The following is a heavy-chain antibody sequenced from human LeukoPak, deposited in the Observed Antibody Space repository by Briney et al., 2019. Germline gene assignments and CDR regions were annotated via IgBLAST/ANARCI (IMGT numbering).Heavy chain of an antibody. J-gene: IGHJ4*02. CDR3: ARGCSITMIAGVH. Sequence: SQTLSLSSAVYGGSLSAYYWSSIRQPPGQGVKGFATIYHSGATYYTPSLKSRVTISVDTSKNQFSLNLDSVTAADTAVYYCARGCSITMIAGVHWGQGNLVTVSP. CDR2: IYHSGAT. V-gene: IGHV4-34*01. D-gene: IGHD3-22*01. CDR1: GGSLSAYY.